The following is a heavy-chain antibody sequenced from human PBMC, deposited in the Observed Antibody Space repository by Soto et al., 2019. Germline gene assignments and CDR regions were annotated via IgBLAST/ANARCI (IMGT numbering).Heavy chain of an antibody. D-gene: IGHD3-22*01. CDR2: INHSGST. J-gene: IGHJ4*02. Sequence: SETLSLTCAVYGGSFSGYYWSWIRQPPGKGLEWIGEINHSGSTNYNPSLKSRVTISVDTSKNQFSLKLSSVTAADTAVYYCARTIVVVTRHFDYWGQGTLVTVSS. CDR1: GGSFSGYY. CDR3: ARTIVVVTRHFDY. V-gene: IGHV4-34*01.